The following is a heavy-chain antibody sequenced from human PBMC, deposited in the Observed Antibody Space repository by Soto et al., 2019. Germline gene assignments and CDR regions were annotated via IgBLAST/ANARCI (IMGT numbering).Heavy chain of an antibody. J-gene: IGHJ4*02. CDR3: ARGRSFDY. Sequence: VQLVQSGAEVKKPGASVKDSCKASGYTFTSYAMPWVRQAPGQGLEWMGWINAGNGKTKYSQKFQGRVTITRDTSASAAYMELSSLRYEDTDVYYWARGRSFDYWGQGTLVTVSS. V-gene: IGHV1-3*01. CDR2: INAGNGKT. CDR1: GYTFTSYA.